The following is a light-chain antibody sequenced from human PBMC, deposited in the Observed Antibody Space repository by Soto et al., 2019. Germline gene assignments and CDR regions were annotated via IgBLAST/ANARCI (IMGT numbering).Light chain of an antibody. CDR2: DAS. Sequence: ETVLTQSPATLSLSPGQRVTLSCRASQSVGSYLAWYQQKPGQAPRLLIYDASNRATGIPARLSGSGSGTDFTLTITSLEPEDFAVYFCQQRTDWPLTFGGGTKVDIK. V-gene: IGKV3-11*01. CDR1: QSVGSY. J-gene: IGKJ4*01. CDR3: QQRTDWPLT.